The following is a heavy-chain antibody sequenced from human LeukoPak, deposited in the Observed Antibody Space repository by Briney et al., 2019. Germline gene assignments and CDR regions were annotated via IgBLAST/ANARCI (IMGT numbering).Heavy chain of an antibody. CDR1: GGSISTYY. J-gene: IGHJ4*02. Sequence: SETLSLTCTVSGGSISTYYWSWIRQPPGEGLEWIGYLYYSGSPNYNPSLKSRLTISIDTSRNQFSLQLSSVTAADTAVYYCARHGSGWSFDYWGQGILVTVSS. V-gene: IGHV4-59*08. CDR2: LYYSGSP. CDR3: ARHGSGWSFDY. D-gene: IGHD6-19*01.